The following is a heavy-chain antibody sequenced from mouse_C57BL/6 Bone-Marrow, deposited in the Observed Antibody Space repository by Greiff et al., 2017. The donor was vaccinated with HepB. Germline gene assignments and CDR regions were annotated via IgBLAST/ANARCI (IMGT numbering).Heavy chain of an antibody. D-gene: IGHD1-1*01. Sequence: VQLQQSGPGLVKPSQSLSLTCSVTGYSITSGYNWNWIRQFPGNKLEWMGYISYDGSNNYNPSLKNRISITRDTSKNQFFLKLNSVTTEDTATYYCARDPTVVARAMDYWGQGTSVTVSS. CDR1: GYSITSGYN. CDR2: ISYDGSN. V-gene: IGHV3-6*01. CDR3: ARDPTVVARAMDY. J-gene: IGHJ4*01.